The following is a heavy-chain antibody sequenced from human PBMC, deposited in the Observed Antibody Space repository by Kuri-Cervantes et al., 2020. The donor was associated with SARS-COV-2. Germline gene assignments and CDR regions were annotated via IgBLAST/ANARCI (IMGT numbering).Heavy chain of an antibody. CDR3: AKDLVVVPAANVFELQGMDV. V-gene: IGHV3-23*01. D-gene: IGHD2-2*01. Sequence: GGSLRLSCAASGFTFSSYAMSWVRQAPGKGLEWVSAISGSGGSTYYADSVKGRFTISRDNSKNTLYLQMNSLRAEDTAVYYCAKDLVVVPAANVFELQGMDVWGKGTTVTDSS. CDR1: GFTFSSYA. CDR2: ISGSGGST. J-gene: IGHJ6*04.